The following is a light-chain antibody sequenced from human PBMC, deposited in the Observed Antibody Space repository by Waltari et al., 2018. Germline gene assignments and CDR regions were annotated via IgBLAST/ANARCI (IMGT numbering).Light chain of an antibody. CDR1: SSDVGAYDS. CDR2: EVN. Sequence: QSALTQPPSASGSPGQSVTISCTGTSSDVGAYDSVSWYQHTPDKAPQLIIFEVNKWPSGVPDRFSGSKSVNTASLTVSGRQAEDEADYYCSSSAGTDNFVVFGGGTKLTVL. CDR3: SSSAGTDNFVV. J-gene: IGLJ2*01. V-gene: IGLV2-8*01.